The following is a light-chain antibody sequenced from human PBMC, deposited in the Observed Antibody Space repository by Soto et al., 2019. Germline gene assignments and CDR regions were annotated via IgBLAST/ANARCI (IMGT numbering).Light chain of an antibody. CDR2: DTS. J-gene: IGKJ2*01. CDR3: QQRSNRPS. V-gene: IGKV3-11*01. Sequence: EIVLTQSPATLSFSPGERATIFCRARQSVSSYLALYQKTPGPATRLLIYDTSMRATGIPARFSGSGSATDFPITSSSLEPEDFAYYYCQQRSNRPSFGQGTKLEIK. CDR1: QSVSSY.